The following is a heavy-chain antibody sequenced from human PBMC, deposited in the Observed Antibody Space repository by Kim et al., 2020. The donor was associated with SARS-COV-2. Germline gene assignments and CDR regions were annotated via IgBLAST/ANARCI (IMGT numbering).Heavy chain of an antibody. CDR3: AKDREVVVNAGYFDY. J-gene: IGHJ4*02. Sequence: DSVKGRFTISRDNSKNTLYLQMNSLRAEDTAVYYCAKDREVVVNAGYFDYWGQGTLVTVSS. D-gene: IGHD3-22*01. V-gene: IGHV3-30*02.